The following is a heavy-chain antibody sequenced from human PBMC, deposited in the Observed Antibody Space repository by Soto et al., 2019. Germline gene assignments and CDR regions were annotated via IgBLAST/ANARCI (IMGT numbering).Heavy chain of an antibody. J-gene: IGHJ3*02. V-gene: IGHV4-31*03. D-gene: IGHD5-18*01. CDR3: ARDRLQLWEGTDAFVI. CDR1: GGSISSGGYY. CDR2: IYYSGST. Sequence: QVQLQESGPGLVKPSQTLSLTCTVSGGSISSGGYYWSWIRQHPGKGLEWIGYIYYSGSTYYNPSLKSRVTISVDTSKNQFSLKLSSVTAADTAVYYCARDRLQLWEGTDAFVIWGQGTMVTVSS.